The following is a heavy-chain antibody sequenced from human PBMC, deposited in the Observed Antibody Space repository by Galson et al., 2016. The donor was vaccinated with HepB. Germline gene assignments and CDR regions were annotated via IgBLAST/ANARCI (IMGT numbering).Heavy chain of an antibody. CDR1: GFTFSSYG. V-gene: IGHV3-33*01. CDR2: IWYDGSNK. J-gene: IGHJ6*02. CDR3: ARDVESWVYHGMDV. Sequence: SLRLSCAASGFTFSSYGMHWVRQAPGKGLEWVAVIWYDGSNKYYADSVKGRFTISRDNSKNTLYLQMNSLRAEDTAVYYCARDVESWVYHGMDVWGQGTTVTVSS. D-gene: IGHD5-24*01.